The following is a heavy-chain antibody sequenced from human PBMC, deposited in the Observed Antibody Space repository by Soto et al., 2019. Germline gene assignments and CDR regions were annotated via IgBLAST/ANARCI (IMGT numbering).Heavy chain of an antibody. CDR3: ARVTKSPSMVTNYYYGMDV. CDR1: GGSISSGDYY. V-gene: IGHV4-30-4*01. CDR2: IYYSGST. J-gene: IGHJ6*02. Sequence: SETLSLTCTVSGGSISSGDYYWSWIRQPPGKGLEWIGYIYYSGSTYYNPSLKSRVTISVGTSKNQFSLKLSSVTAADTAVYYCARVTKSPSMVTNYYYGMDVWGQGTTVTVSS. D-gene: IGHD5-18*01.